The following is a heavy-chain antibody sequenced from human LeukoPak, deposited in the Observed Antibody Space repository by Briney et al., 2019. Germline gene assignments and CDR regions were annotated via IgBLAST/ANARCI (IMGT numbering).Heavy chain of an antibody. V-gene: IGHV3-30*01. Sequence: GRSLRLSCAASGFTFSSYAMHWVRQAPGKGLEWVAVISYDGSNKYYADSVKGRFTFSRDNSKNTLYLQMNSLRAEDTAVYYCARGYSSSSPPVAFDIWGQGTMVTVSS. CDR2: ISYDGSNK. D-gene: IGHD6-6*01. CDR3: ARGYSSSSPPVAFDI. J-gene: IGHJ3*02. CDR1: GFTFSSYA.